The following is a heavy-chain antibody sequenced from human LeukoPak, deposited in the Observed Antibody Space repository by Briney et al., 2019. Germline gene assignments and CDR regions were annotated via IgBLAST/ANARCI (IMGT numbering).Heavy chain of an antibody. J-gene: IGHJ5*02. V-gene: IGHV4-34*01. CDR2: INHSGST. CDR1: GGSFSGHY. CDR3: ARVLHRRDIVVVPAAISWFDP. D-gene: IGHD2-2*02. Sequence: RASETLSLTCAVYGGSFSGHYWSWIRQPPGKGLEWIGEINHSGSTNYNPSLKSRVTISVDTSKNQFSLKLSSVTAADTAVYYCARVLHRRDIVVVPAAISWFDPWGQGTLVTVSS.